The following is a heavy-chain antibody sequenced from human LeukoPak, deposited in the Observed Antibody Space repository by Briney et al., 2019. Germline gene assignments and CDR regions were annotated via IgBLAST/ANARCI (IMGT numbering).Heavy chain of an antibody. Sequence: GESLKISCKGSGYSFTSYWIGWVRQMPGKGLEWMGIIYPGDSDTRYSPSSQGQVTISADKSISTAYLQWSSLKASDTAMYYCARERTQLASHHPEYYFDYWGQGTLVTVSS. V-gene: IGHV5-51*01. CDR2: IYPGDSDT. CDR1: GYSFTSYW. J-gene: IGHJ4*02. D-gene: IGHD6-13*01. CDR3: ARERTQLASHHPEYYFDY.